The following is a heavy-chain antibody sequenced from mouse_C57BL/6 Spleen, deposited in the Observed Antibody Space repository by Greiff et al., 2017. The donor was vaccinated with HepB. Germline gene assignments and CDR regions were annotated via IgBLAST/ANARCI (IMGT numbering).Heavy chain of an antibody. J-gene: IGHJ1*03. V-gene: IGHV1-15*01. Sequence: VQLQQSGAELVRPGASVTLSCKASGYTFTDYEMHWVKQTPVHGLEWIGAIDPETGGTAYNQKFKGKAILTADKSSSPAYMGLRSLTSEDSAVYYCTRGVTVVATDWYFDVWGTGTTVTVSS. D-gene: IGHD1-1*01. CDR2: IDPETGGT. CDR1: GYTFTDYE. CDR3: TRGVTVVATDWYFDV.